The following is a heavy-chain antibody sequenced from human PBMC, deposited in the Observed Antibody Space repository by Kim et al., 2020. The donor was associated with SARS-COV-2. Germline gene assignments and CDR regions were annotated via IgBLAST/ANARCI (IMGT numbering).Heavy chain of an antibody. J-gene: IGHJ4*02. CDR3: ARDPDYDILTGHGY. V-gene: IGHV3-21*01. CDR2: ISSSSYI. D-gene: IGHD3-9*01. CDR1: GFTFSSYS. Sequence: GGSLRLSCAASGFTFSSYSMNWVRQAPGKGLEWVSSISSSSYIYYADSVKGRFTISRDNAKNSLYLQMNSLRAEDTAVYYCARDPDYDILTGHGYWGQGTLVTVSS.